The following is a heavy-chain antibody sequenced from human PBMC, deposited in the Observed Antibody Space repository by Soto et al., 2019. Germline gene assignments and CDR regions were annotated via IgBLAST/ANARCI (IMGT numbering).Heavy chain of an antibody. Sequence: PGESLKISCKGSGYSFTSYWIGWVRQMPGKGLEWMGIIYPGDSDTRYSPSFQGQVTISADKSIRTAYLQWSSLKASDTAMYYCARQHSSGPSDYYYGMDVWGQGTTVTVSS. CDR2: IYPGDSDT. V-gene: IGHV5-51*01. D-gene: IGHD6-19*01. J-gene: IGHJ6*02. CDR3: ARQHSSGPSDYYYGMDV. CDR1: GYSFTSYW.